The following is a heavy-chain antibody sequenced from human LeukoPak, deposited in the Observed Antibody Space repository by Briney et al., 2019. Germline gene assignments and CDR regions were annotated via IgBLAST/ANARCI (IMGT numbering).Heavy chain of an antibody. D-gene: IGHD3-22*01. V-gene: IGHV3-23*01. Sequence: GGSLRVSCAASGFSFSSYAMSWVRQAPGKGLEWVSAISGSGGSTYYADSVKGRFTISRDSSKNTLYLQMNSLRVEDTAVYYCSSGPGKAGKYYFDYWGQGNLVTVSS. CDR1: GFSFSSYA. CDR3: SSGPGKAGKYYFDY. CDR2: ISGSGGST. J-gene: IGHJ4*02.